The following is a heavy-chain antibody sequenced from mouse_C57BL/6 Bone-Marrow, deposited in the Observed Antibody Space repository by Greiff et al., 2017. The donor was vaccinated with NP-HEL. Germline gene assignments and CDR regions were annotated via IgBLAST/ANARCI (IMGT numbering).Heavy chain of an antibody. Sequence: EVQRVESGGGLVQPGESLKLSCESNESEFPPIDIPWVPKTPEKSLELVAAINSDGGSTYHPDTMERRFIISRDNTKKTLYLQMSSLRSEDTALYYCARQGTGAYWGQGTLVTVSA. J-gene: IGHJ3*01. CDR2: INSDGGST. D-gene: IGHD3-3*01. V-gene: IGHV5-2*01. CDR3: ARQGTGAY. CDR1: ESEFPPID.